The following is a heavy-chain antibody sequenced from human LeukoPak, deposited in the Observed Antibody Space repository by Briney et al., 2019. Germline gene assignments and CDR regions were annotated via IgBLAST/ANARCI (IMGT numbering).Heavy chain of an antibody. J-gene: IGHJ4*02. CDR2: INTNTGNP. D-gene: IGHD3-22*01. Sequence: ASVKVSCKASGYSSTNYGISWVRQAPGQGLEWMGWINTNTGNPTYAQGFTGRFVFSLDTSVSTAYLQISSLKAEDTAVYYCAREHYDSSGYSDYWGQGTLVTVSS. V-gene: IGHV7-4-1*02. CDR3: AREHYDSSGYSDY. CDR1: GYSSTNYG.